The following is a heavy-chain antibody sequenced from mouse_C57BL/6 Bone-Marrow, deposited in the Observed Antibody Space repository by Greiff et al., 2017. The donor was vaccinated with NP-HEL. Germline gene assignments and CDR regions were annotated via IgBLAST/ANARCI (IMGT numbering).Heavy chain of an antibody. CDR3: ARHDYGSSDGNY. Sequence: EVKVVESGGDLVKPGGSLKLSCAASGFTFSSYGMSWVRQTPDKRLEWVATISSGGSYTYYPDSVKGRFTISRDNAKNTLYLQMSSLKSEDTAMYYCARHDYGSSDGNYWGQGTTLTVSS. V-gene: IGHV5-6*01. CDR1: GFTFSSYG. CDR2: ISSGGSYT. D-gene: IGHD1-1*01. J-gene: IGHJ2*01.